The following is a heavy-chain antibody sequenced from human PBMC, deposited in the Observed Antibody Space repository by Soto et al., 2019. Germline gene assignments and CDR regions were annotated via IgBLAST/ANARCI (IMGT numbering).Heavy chain of an antibody. CDR2: IIPIFGTA. Sequence: SVKVSCKASGGTFSSYAISWVRQAPGQGLEWMGGIIPIFGTANYAQKFQGRVTITADESTSTAYMELSSLRSEDTAVYYCARGPRPYGYNWFDPWGQGTLVTVSS. V-gene: IGHV1-69*13. CDR1: GGTFSSYA. CDR3: ARGPRPYGYNWFDP. J-gene: IGHJ5*02. D-gene: IGHD4-17*01.